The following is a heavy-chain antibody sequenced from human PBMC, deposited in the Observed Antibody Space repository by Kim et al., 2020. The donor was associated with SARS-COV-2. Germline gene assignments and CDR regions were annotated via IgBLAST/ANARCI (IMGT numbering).Heavy chain of an antibody. CDR2: ISGSGGST. V-gene: IGHV3-23*01. Sequence: GGSLRLSCAASGFTFSSYAMSWVRQAPGKGLEWVSAISGSGGSTYYADSVKGRFTISRDNSKNTLYLQMNSLRAEDTAVYYCAKDHNPGLVSSGYWTDAFDIWGQGTMVTVSS. D-gene: IGHD3-22*01. CDR3: AKDHNPGLVSSGYWTDAFDI. CDR1: GFTFSSYA. J-gene: IGHJ3*02.